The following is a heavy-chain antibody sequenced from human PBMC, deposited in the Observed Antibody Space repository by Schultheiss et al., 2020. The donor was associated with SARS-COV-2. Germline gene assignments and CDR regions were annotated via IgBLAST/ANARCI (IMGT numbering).Heavy chain of an antibody. V-gene: IGHV3-30*07. CDR2: ISYDGSKK. CDR1: GFTFSSYA. Sequence: GGSLRLSCAASGFTFSSYAMHWVRQAPGKGLEWVAVISYDGSKKYYADSVKGRFTISRDNSKNTLYLQMNSLRAEDTAVYYCATHPPYYYYGMDVWGQGTTVTVSS. J-gene: IGHJ6*02. CDR3: ATHPPYYYYGMDV.